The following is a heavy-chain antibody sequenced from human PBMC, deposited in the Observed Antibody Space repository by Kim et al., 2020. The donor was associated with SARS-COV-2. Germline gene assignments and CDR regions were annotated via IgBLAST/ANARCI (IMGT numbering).Heavy chain of an antibody. D-gene: IGHD5-18*01. CDR2: ISLNSGSI. V-gene: IGHV3-9*01. CDR3: AKVGHYSPFDY. Sequence: GGSLRLSCAASGFTFGDYAMHWVRQAPGKGLEWVSGISLNSGSIGYADSVKGRFTISRDNAKNSLYLQMNSLRAEDTALYYCAKVGHYSPFDYWGQGTLVTVAS. CDR1: GFTFGDYA. J-gene: IGHJ4*02.